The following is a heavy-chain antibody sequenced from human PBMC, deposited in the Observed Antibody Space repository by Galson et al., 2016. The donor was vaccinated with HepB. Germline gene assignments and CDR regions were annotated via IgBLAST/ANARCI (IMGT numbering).Heavy chain of an antibody. Sequence: SLRLSCAASEFTFNNCPLHWVRQAPGKGLEWVAALSHDGVTKFYADSVRARFTISRDKSKTTVYPQMDGLSAEDTAVYYCAREWGLGVYFDYWGQGTLVTVSS. D-gene: IGHD7-27*01. CDR1: EFTFNNCP. J-gene: IGHJ4*02. V-gene: IGHV3-30-3*01. CDR2: LSHDGVTK. CDR3: AREWGLGVYFDY.